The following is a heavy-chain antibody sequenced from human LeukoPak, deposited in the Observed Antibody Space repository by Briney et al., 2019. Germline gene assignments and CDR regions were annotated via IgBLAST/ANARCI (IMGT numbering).Heavy chain of an antibody. V-gene: IGHV4-59*01. CDR3: ARAQWELLVWDY. CDR1: GGSISSYY. J-gene: IGHJ4*02. D-gene: IGHD1-26*01. CDR2: IYYSGST. Sequence: SETLSLTCTVSGGSISSYYWSWIRQPAGKGLEWIGYIYYSGSTNYNPSLKSRVTISVDTSKNQFSLKLSSVTAADTAVYYCARAQWELLVWDYWGQGTLVTVSS.